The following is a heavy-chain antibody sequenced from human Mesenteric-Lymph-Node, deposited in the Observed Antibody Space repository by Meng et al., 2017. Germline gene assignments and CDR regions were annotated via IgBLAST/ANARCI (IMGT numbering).Heavy chain of an antibody. CDR2: ISASGVIT. CDR1: GFTFTNYA. V-gene: IGHV3-23*01. D-gene: IGHD6-13*01. CDR3: AKVWSSVAAGGRFDY. Sequence: GESLKISCAASGFTFTNYAFIWVRQAPGKGLDWVSSISASGVITYYADSVKGRFTISRDNSKNTLSLQMTSLRAEDTAVYYCAKVWSSVAAGGRFDYWGQGTLVTVSS. J-gene: IGHJ4*02.